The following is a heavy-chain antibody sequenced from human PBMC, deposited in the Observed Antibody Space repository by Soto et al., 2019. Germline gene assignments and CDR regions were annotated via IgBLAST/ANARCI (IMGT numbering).Heavy chain of an antibody. CDR1: GFTFSSYG. CDR2: ISYDGSNK. J-gene: IGHJ4*02. CDR3: AKGFNSGYTRGWSMVPGDY. V-gene: IGHV3-30*18. D-gene: IGHD6-19*01. Sequence: PGGSLRLSCAASGFTFSSYGMHWVRQAPGKGLEWVAVISYDGSNKYYADSVKGRFTISRDNSKNTLYLQMNSLRAEDTAVYYCAKGFNSGYTRGWSMVPGDYWGQVTLVTVSS.